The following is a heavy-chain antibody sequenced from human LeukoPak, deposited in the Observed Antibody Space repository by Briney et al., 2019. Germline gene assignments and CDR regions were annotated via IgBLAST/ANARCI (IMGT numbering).Heavy chain of an antibody. Sequence: PSETLSLTCTVSGYSISSGYYWGWIRQPPGKGLEWIGSIYHSGSTYYNPSLKSRVTISVDTSKNQFSLELSSVTAADTAVYFCACLTTAEAFDIWGQGTMVTVSS. D-gene: IGHD3-22*01. CDR1: GYSISSGYY. V-gene: IGHV4-38-2*02. CDR2: IYHSGST. CDR3: ACLTTAEAFDI. J-gene: IGHJ3*02.